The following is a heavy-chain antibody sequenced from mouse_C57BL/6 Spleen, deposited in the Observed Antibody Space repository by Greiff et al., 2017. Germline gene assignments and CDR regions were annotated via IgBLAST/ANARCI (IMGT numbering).Heavy chain of an antibody. CDR3: VRPYSNYDYAMDY. Sequence: EVMLVESGGGLVQPKGSLKLSCAASGFSFNTYAMNWVRQAPGKGLEWVARIRSKSNNYATYYSDSVKDRFTISRDDSESMLYLQMNNLKTEDTAMYYCVRPYSNYDYAMDYWGQGTSVTVSS. CDR2: IRSKSNNYAT. D-gene: IGHD2-5*01. CDR1: GFSFNTYA. J-gene: IGHJ4*01. V-gene: IGHV10-1*01.